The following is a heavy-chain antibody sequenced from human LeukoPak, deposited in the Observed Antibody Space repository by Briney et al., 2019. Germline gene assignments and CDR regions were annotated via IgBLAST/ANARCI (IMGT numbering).Heavy chain of an antibody. V-gene: IGHV1-18*01. J-gene: IGHJ5*02. CDR3: ARGADILTGYYKDWFDP. CDR2: ISSYNGDT. Sequence: ASVKVSCKASGYIFTSYGLTWVRQAPGQGLEWMGWISSYNGDTVYGQKFQGRVTMTTDTSRSTAYMELRSLRSDDTAVYYCARGADILTGYYKDWFDPWGQGTLVTVSS. CDR1: GYIFTSYG. D-gene: IGHD3-9*01.